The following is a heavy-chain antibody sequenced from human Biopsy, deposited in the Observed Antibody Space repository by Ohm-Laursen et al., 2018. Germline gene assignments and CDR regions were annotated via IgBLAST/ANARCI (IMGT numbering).Heavy chain of an antibody. D-gene: IGHD3-16*01. CDR3: ARGGSFLPSEYFHH. Sequence: SVKVSCKAPGGTFSNYGVNWVRQAPGQGLEWLGGNIPILGTGNYAQKFQDRVTVAADTSTSTAYMELRSLRSDDTAVYYCARGGSFLPSEYFHHWGQGTLVTVSS. V-gene: IGHV1-69*06. CDR1: GGTFSNYG. CDR2: NIPILGTG. J-gene: IGHJ1*01.